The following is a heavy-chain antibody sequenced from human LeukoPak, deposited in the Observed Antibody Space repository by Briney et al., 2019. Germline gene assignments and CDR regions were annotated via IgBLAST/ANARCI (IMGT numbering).Heavy chain of an antibody. J-gene: IGHJ4*02. CDR3: ARRPGHSLNYYDSSGYGDY. CDR1: GYSFTSYW. V-gene: IGHV5-51*01. Sequence: GESLKISCKGSGYSFTSYWIGWVRQMPGKGLEWMGIIYPGDSDTRYSPSFQGQVTISADKSISTAYLQWSSLKASDTAMYYCARRPGHSLNYYDSSGYGDYWGQGTLVTVSS. CDR2: IYPGDSDT. D-gene: IGHD3-22*01.